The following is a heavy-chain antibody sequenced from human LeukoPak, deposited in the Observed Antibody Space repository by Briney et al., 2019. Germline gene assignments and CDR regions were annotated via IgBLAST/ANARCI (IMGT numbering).Heavy chain of an antibody. V-gene: IGHV1-2*02. J-gene: IGHJ4*02. D-gene: IGHD2-2*01. CDR2: INPNSGGT. CDR3: ARAIVVVPAAGPLFDY. CDR1: GYTFTSYY. Sequence: GASVKVSCKASGYTFTSYYMHWVRQAPGQGLEWMGWINPNSGGTNYAQKFQGRVTMTRDTSISTAYMELSRLRSDDTAVYYCARAIVVVPAAGPLFDYWGQGTLVTVSS.